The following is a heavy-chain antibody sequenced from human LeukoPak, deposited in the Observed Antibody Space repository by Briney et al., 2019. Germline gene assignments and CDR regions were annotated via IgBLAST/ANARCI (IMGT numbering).Heavy chain of an antibody. CDR2: IYSGGST. CDR3: ARGHYDFWSGWFDP. J-gene: IGHJ5*02. CDR1: GFTVSSNY. V-gene: IGHV3-66*01. D-gene: IGHD3-3*01. Sequence: QSGGSLRLSCAASGFTVSSNYMSWVRQAPGKGVEWVSVIYSGGSTYYADSVKGRFTISRDNSKNTLYLQMNSLRAEDTAVYYCARGHYDFWSGWFDPWGQGTLVTVSS.